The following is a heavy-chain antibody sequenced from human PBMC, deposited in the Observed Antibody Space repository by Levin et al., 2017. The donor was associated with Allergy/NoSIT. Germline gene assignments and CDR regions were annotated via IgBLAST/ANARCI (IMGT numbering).Heavy chain of an antibody. CDR3: TRQRVNMVRGDMFTLGDYGMDV. CDR1: GGSFRSSSHY. J-gene: IGHJ6*02. CDR2: IYYSGTT. Sequence: SETLSLTCTVSGGSFRSSSHYWGWIRQPPGKGLEWIGSIYYSGTTYYNPSLKSRVSMSVDTSKNQFSLNVSSVTAADTALYYCTRQRVNMVRGDMFTLGDYGMDVWGQGTKVTVSS. D-gene: IGHD3-10*01. V-gene: IGHV4-39*01.